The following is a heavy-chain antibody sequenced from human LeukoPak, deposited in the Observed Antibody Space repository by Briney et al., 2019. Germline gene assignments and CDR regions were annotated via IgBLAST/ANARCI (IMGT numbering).Heavy chain of an antibody. CDR3: ARALVGTGLDY. V-gene: IGHV3-21*01. CDR2: ISASPYI. CDR1: GFAFSAYS. D-gene: IGHD3/OR15-3a*01. J-gene: IGHJ4*02. Sequence: GGSLRLSCAGSGFAFSAYSMNWARQAPGKGLEWVSSISASPYIYYADSVKDRFIIFRDNAKSSLYLQMNSLRAEDTAVYYCARALVGTGLDYWGQGTLVTVSS.